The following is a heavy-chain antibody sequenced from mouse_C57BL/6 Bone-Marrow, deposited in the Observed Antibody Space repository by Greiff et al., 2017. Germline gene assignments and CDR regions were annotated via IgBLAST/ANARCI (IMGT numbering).Heavy chain of an antibody. CDR1: GFNIKDDS. V-gene: IGHV14-4*01. Sequence: VQLQQSGAELVRPGASVKLSCTASGFNIKDDSMHWVKQRPEQGLEWIGWIDPENGDTEYASKFQGKATITADTSSNTAYLQLSSLTSEDTAVYYCTTGSYYFDYWGQGTTLTVSS. CDR3: TTGSYYFDY. J-gene: IGHJ2*01. CDR2: IDPENGDT. D-gene: IGHD1-1*02.